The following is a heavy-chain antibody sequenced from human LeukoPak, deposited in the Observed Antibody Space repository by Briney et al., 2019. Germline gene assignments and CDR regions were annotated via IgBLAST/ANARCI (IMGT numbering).Heavy chain of an antibody. CDR1: GFTFSSYG. V-gene: IGHV4-34*01. D-gene: IGHD6-13*01. CDR3: ARAYSSSWYFNWFDP. J-gene: IGHJ5*02. Sequence: GTLRLSCAASGFTFSSYGMSWVRQAPGKGLEWIGEINHSGSTNYNPSLKSRVTISVDTSKNQFSLKLSSVTAADTAVYFCARAYSSSWYFNWFDPWGQGTLVTVSS. CDR2: INHSGST.